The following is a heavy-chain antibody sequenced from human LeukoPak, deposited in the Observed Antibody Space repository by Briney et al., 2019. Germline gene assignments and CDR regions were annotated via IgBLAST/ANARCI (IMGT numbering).Heavy chain of an antibody. CDR2: IYYSGST. D-gene: IGHD5-18*01. J-gene: IGHJ3*02. Sequence: SETLSLTCTVSGGSISSSSYYWGWIRQPPGKGLEWIGSIYYSGSTYYNPSLKSRVTISVDTSKNQFSLKLSSVTAADTAVYYCARYVDTAMARLDDAFDIWGQGTMVTISS. V-gene: IGHV4-39*01. CDR3: ARYVDTAMARLDDAFDI. CDR1: GGSISSSSYY.